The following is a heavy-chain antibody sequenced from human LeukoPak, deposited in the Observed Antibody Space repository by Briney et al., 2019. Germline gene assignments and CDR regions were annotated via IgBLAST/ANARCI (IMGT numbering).Heavy chain of an antibody. CDR3: AREAAVTKVYYFDY. J-gene: IGHJ4*02. CDR1: GGSISSGGYY. V-gene: IGHV4-31*03. Sequence: SETLSLTCTVSGGSISSGGYYWSWIRQHPGTGLEWIGYIYYSGSTYYNPSLKSRVTISVDTSKNQFSLKLSSVTAADTAVYYCAREAAVTKVYYFDYWGQGTLVTVSS. CDR2: IYYSGST. D-gene: IGHD5-18*01.